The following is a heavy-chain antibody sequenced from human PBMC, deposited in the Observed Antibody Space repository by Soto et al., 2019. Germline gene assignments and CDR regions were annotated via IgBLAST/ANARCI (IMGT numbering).Heavy chain of an antibody. CDR1: GGSFSCYY. Sequence: SETLSLTCAVYGGSFSCYYWSWIRQAPGKGLEWIGEINHSGSTNYNPSLKSRVTISVDTSKNQFSLRAEDTAVYYCAKDLIVTAYCGGDCYKYGMDVWGQGTTVTVSS. J-gene: IGHJ6*02. CDR2: INHSGST. CDR3: AKDLIVTAYCGGDCYKYGMDV. D-gene: IGHD2-21*02. V-gene: IGHV4-34*01.